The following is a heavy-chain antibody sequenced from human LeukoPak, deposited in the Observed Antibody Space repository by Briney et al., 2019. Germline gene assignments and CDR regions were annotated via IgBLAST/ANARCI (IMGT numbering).Heavy chain of an antibody. Sequence: GGSLRLSCAASGFTFSSYGMHWVRQAPGKGLEWVAVISYDGSNKYYADSVKGRFTISRDNSKNTLYLQMNSLRAEDTAVYYCAKGVAPRYDSSGYYYPFDYWGQGTLVTVSS. CDR2: ISYDGSNK. CDR3: AKGVAPRYDSSGYYYPFDY. J-gene: IGHJ4*02. V-gene: IGHV3-30*18. CDR1: GFTFSSYG. D-gene: IGHD3-22*01.